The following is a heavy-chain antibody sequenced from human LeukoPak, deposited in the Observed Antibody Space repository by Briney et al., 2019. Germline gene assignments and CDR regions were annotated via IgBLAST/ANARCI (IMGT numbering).Heavy chain of an antibody. Sequence: SETLSLTCTVSGGSISSSTYYWGWIRQPPGKGLEWIGSLYNSASTPYTPSLKTRVPMAEDTSKNQFSLNLRSVTAADTAIYYCARNKTITAAGTYYWGQGTLVTVSS. J-gene: IGHJ4*02. CDR2: LYNSAST. D-gene: IGHD6-13*01. CDR1: GGSISSSTYY. V-gene: IGHV4-39*01. CDR3: ARNKTITAAGTYY.